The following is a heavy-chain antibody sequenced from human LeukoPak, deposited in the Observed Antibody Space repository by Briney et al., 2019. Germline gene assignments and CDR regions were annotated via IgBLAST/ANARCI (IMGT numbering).Heavy chain of an antibody. CDR2: IYSGGNT. J-gene: IGHJ4*02. D-gene: IGHD3-9*01. CDR1: GFTVSTHF. V-gene: IGHV3-53*01. Sequence: GGSLRLSCAASGFTVSTHFMSWVRQAPGKGLEWVSVIYSGGNTYYTDSVKGRFTISRDSSKNTLFLQMNSLRTEDTAVYYCASGDDILTGYHNKSYRGFDYWGQGTLVTVSS. CDR3: ASGDDILTGYHNKSYRGFDY.